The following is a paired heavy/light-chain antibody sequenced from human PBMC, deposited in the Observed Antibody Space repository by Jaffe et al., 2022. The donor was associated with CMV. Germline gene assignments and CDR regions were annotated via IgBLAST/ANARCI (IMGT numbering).Light chain of an antibody. Sequence: QSVLTQPPSASGTSGQRVTIPCSGRGPSIGSNTVNWYQHLPGRAPKLLIYSNNQRPSGVPDRFSGSKSGTSASLAISGLQSDDEADYYCAAWDDSLKGVVFGGGTKLTVL. CDR2: SNN. V-gene: IGLV1-44*01. CDR3: AAWDDSLKGVV. J-gene: IGLJ2*01. CDR1: GPSIGSNT.
Heavy chain of an antibody. Sequence: EVQLVESGGGLVQPGGSLRLSCAPSGFTFSDYWMTWVRQAPGKGLEWLANIKDDGAEKFYVDSVKGRFTISRDNAQNSLYLQMNSLRAEDTALYYCATYATCSGGSCYSLNDAFDIWGQGAMVTVSS. V-gene: IGHV3-7*03. J-gene: IGHJ3*02. D-gene: IGHD2-15*01. CDR3: ATYATCSGGSCYSLNDAFDI. CDR1: GFTFSDYW. CDR2: IKDDGAEK.